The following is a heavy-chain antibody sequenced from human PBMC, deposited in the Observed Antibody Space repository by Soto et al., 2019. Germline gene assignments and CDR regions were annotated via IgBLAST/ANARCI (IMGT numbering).Heavy chain of an antibody. CDR1: GFTFSTYG. V-gene: IGHV3-30*18. D-gene: IGHD2-2*01. CDR3: AKDLGVVPPAIKDYYYGMDV. J-gene: IGHJ6*02. Sequence: QVQLVESGGGVVQPGRSLRLSCAASGFTFSTYGMHWVRQAPGKGLEWVAVISYDGSDTYYGDSVKGRLTISRDNSKNTLYNQMNSLRAEDTAVYYYAKDLGVVPPAIKDYYYGMDVWGQGTTVTVSS. CDR2: ISYDGSDT.